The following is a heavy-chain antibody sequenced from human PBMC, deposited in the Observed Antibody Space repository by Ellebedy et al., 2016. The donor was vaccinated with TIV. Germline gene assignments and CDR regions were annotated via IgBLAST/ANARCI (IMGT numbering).Heavy chain of an antibody. CDR3: ATAVDYGDYRDAFDI. J-gene: IGHJ3*02. CDR2: LYYSGST. CDR1: GGSIDRSTYY. Sequence: MPSETLSLTCTVSGGSIDRSTYYWGWIRQPPGKGLEWIGSLYYSGSTFYNPSLRSRVTISVDTSKNHFSLKLSSVTAADTAGFYCATAVDYGDYRDAFDIWGQGTRVTVSS. D-gene: IGHD4-17*01. V-gene: IGHV4-39*07.